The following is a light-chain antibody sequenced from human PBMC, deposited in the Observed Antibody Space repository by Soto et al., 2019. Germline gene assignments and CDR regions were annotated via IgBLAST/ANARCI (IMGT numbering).Light chain of an antibody. CDR3: QVWDSSSDQRV. J-gene: IGLJ3*02. CDR1: NIVTKR. CDR2: DDN. Sequence: SYELTQPPSVSVAPGQTAAITCGGDNIVTKRVHWYQQRPGQAPVLVVYDDNARPSGIPDRISGSKSGNPATLTISGVEAGDEADYYCQVWDSSSDQRVFCGGTKLTVL. V-gene: IGLV3-21*02.